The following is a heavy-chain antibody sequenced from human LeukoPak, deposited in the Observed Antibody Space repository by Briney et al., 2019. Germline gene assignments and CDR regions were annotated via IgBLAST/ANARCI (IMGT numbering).Heavy chain of an antibody. Sequence: SETLSLTCTVSGGSISSYYWSWIRQPAGKGLEWIGRIYTSGSTNYNPSLKSRVTMSVDTSKNQFSLKLSSVTAADTAVYYCARDRKELCFGELLLNYYGMDVWGQGTTVTVSS. D-gene: IGHD3-10*01. CDR2: IYTSGST. CDR1: GGSISSYY. CDR3: ARDRKELCFGELLLNYYGMDV. J-gene: IGHJ6*02. V-gene: IGHV4-4*07.